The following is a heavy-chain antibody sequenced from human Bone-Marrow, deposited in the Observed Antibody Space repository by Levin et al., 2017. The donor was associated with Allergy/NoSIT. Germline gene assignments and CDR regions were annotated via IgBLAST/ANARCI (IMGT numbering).Heavy chain of an antibody. Sequence: LSLTCAASGFTFSSYSMNWVRQAPGKGLEWVSSISSSSSYIYYADSVKGRFTISRDNAKNSLYLQMNSLRAEDTAVYYCARGEDIVVVPAAARMDVWGQGTTVTVSS. CDR3: ARGEDIVVVPAAARMDV. CDR1: GFTFSSYS. CDR2: ISSSSSYI. D-gene: IGHD2-2*01. V-gene: IGHV3-21*01. J-gene: IGHJ6*02.